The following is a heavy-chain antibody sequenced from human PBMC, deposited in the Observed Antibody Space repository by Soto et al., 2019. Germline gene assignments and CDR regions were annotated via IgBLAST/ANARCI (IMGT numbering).Heavy chain of an antibody. CDR1: GGTFSSYA. D-gene: IGHD6-13*01. CDR2: IIPIFGTA. V-gene: IGHV1-69*13. CDR3: ARGLYSSSWYVNFDY. Sequence: ASVKVSCKASGGTFSSYAISWVRQAPGQGLEWMGGIIPIFGTANYAQKFQGRVTITADESTSTAYMELRSLRSEDTAVYYCARGLYSSSWYVNFDYWGQGTLVTVSS. J-gene: IGHJ4*02.